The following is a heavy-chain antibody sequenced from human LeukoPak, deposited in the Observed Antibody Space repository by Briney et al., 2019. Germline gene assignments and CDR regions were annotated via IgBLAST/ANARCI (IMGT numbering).Heavy chain of an antibody. CDR1: GGSISSYY. D-gene: IGHD3-10*02. V-gene: IGHV4-39*07. J-gene: IGHJ6*03. Sequence: PSETLSLTCTVSGGSISSYYWTWIRQPPGKGLEWIGSIYYSGSTYYNPSLKSRVTISVDTSKNQFSLKLSSVTAADTAVYYCASCSYNYYYCYMDVWGKGTTVTVSS. CDR2: IYYSGST. CDR3: ASCSYNYYYCYMDV.